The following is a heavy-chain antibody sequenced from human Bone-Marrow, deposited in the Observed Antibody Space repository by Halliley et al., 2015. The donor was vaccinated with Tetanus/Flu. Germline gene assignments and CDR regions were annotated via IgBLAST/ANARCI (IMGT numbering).Heavy chain of an antibody. V-gene: IGHV4-59*01. CDR1: GAAISSYY. CDR2: IYHSGTT. CDR3: ARQYYDDSEGNDYAWFDP. Sequence: TLSLTCTVSGAAISSYYWSWIRQPPGKGLEWIGYIYHSGTTNYNPSPKSRVTISVDTSKNQFSLKLSSVTAADTAVYYCARQYYDDSEGNDYAWFDPWGQGTLVTVSS. D-gene: IGHD3-22*01. J-gene: IGHJ5*02.